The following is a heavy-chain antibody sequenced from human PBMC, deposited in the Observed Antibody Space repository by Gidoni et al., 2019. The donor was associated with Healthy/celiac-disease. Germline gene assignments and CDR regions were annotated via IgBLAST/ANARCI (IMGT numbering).Heavy chain of an antibody. CDR1: GFTFSRYG. Sequence: QVQRVESGGGVVQPGRSLRLSCAASGFTFSRYGMHWVRQAPGKGLEWVAVISYDGSNKYYADSVKGRFTISRDNSKNTLYLQMNSLRAEDTAVYYCAKDRRVDTAAMDVWGQGTTVTVS. V-gene: IGHV3-30*18. D-gene: IGHD5-18*01. J-gene: IGHJ6*02. CDR3: AKDRRVDTAAMDV. CDR2: ISYDGSNK.